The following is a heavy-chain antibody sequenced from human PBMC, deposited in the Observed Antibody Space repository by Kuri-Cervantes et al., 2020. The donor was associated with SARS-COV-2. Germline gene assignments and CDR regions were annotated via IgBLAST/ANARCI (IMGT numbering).Heavy chain of an antibody. V-gene: IGHV4-59*11. Sequence: SETLSLTCTVSGGSISSHYWSWIRQPPGKGLEWIGYIYYSGSTNYNPSLKSRVTISVDTSKNQFSLKLSSVTAADTAVYYCARDPNANPNNWFDPWGQGTLVTVSS. CDR3: ARDPNANPNNWFDP. CDR2: IYYSGST. J-gene: IGHJ5*02. D-gene: IGHD4/OR15-4a*01. CDR1: GGSISSHY.